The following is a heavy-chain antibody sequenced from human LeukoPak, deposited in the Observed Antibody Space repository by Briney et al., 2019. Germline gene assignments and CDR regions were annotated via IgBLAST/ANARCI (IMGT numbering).Heavy chain of an antibody. V-gene: IGHV3-33*01. J-gene: IGHJ4*02. D-gene: IGHD2-2*02. CDR3: ARCSSTSCYTGYFDY. CDR2: IWYDGSNK. Sequence: GRSLRLSCAASGFTFSSYGMHWVRQAPGKGLEWVAVIWYDGSNKYYADSVKGRFTISSDNSKNTLYLQMNSLRAEDTAVYYCARCSSTSCYTGYFDYWGQGTLVTVSS. CDR1: GFTFSSYG.